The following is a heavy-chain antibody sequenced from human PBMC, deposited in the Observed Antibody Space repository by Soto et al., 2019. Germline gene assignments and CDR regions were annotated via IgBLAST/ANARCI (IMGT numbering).Heavy chain of an antibody. CDR1: GFTFSSYG. CDR2: ISYDGSNK. CDR3: ARDCSSTSCYGNP. D-gene: IGHD2-2*01. V-gene: IGHV3-30*03. J-gene: IGHJ5*02. Sequence: GGSLRLSCAASGFTFSSYGMHWVRQAPGKGLEWVAVISYDGSNKYYADSVKGRFTISRDNSKNTLYLQMNSLRAEDTAVYYCARDCSSTSCYGNPWGQGTLVTVSS.